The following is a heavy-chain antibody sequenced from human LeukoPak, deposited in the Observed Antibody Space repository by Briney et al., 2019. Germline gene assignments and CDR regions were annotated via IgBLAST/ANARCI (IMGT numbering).Heavy chain of an antibody. CDR1: GFTFSSYA. CDR3: ARDPYTVVVPAADY. Sequence: GRSLRLSCAASGFTFSSYAMHWGRQAPGKGLEWVAVISYDGSNKYYADSVKGRFTISRDNSKNTLYLQMNSLRAEDTAVYYCARDPYTVVVPAADYWGQGTLVTVSS. V-gene: IGHV3-30*04. D-gene: IGHD2-2*01. CDR2: ISYDGSNK. J-gene: IGHJ4*02.